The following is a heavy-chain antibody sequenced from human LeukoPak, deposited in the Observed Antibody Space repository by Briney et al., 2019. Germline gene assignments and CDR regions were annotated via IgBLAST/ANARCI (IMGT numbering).Heavy chain of an antibody. D-gene: IGHD2-15*01. CDR2: IYPGEYDT. CDR1: GYSFSSYW. J-gene: IGHJ4*02. CDR3: ARFVGACSGGNCYSDY. Sequence: GESLQISFKASGYSFSSYWIAWVRPMSGKGLEWMGIIYPGEYDTRYSPSFQGQVTISADKSINPAYLQWNSLKASDTAIYYCARFVGACSGGNCYSDYWGQGTLVTVSS. V-gene: IGHV5-51*01.